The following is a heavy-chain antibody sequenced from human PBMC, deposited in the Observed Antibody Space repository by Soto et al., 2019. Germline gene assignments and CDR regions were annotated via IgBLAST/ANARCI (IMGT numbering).Heavy chain of an antibody. Sequence: GLPMRHCCAASGFTCSDYAVSWVRQAPGKGLEWVSIFYSGGSTFYADSVTTRFTISRDISKNTVYLQMNSLRAEDTAVYYCARQRYFDIWGQGTMVTVSS. J-gene: IGHJ3*02. CDR3: ARQRYFDI. V-gene: IGHV3-66*04. CDR1: GFTCSDYA. D-gene: IGHD1-1*01. CDR2: FYSGGST.